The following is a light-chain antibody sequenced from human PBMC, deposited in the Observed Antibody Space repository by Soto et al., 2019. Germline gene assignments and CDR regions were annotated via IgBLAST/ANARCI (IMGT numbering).Light chain of an antibody. CDR1: SSDVGGYNY. CDR3: SSYTSSSTLLYV. J-gene: IGLJ1*01. Sequence: QSALTQPASVSGSPGQSITLSCTGTSSDVGGYNYVSWYQQHPGKAPKLMIYDVSNRPSGVSNRFSGSKSGNTASLTISGLQAEDEAEYYCSSYTSSSTLLYVFGTGTKLTVL. V-gene: IGLV2-14*01. CDR2: DVS.